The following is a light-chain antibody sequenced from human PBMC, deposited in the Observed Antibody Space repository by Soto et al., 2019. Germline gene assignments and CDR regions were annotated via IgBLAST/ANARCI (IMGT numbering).Light chain of an antibody. CDR1: SSDVGSYNL. CDR2: EGS. Sequence: QSVLTQPASVSGSPGQSITISCTGTSSDVGSYNLVSWYQQHPGKAPKLIIYEGSKRPSGVSNRFSGSKSGNTASLTISGLPAEDEADYDGCSYAGSSTFVVFGGGTKVTVL. V-gene: IGLV2-23*03. CDR3: CSYAGSSTFVV. J-gene: IGLJ2*01.